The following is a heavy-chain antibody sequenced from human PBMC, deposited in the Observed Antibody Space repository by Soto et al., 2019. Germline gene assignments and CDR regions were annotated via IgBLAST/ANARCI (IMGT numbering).Heavy chain of an antibody. V-gene: IGHV5-51*01. Sequence: GESLKISCKGSGYSFTSYWIGWVRQMPGKGLEWMGIIYPGDSDTRYSPSFQGQVTISADKSISTAYLQWSSLKASDTAMYYCARLPTTVPTDYYYYGMDVWGQGTTVTVSS. J-gene: IGHJ6*02. CDR2: IYPGDSDT. CDR3: ARLPTTVPTDYYYYGMDV. D-gene: IGHD4-4*01. CDR1: GYSFTSYW.